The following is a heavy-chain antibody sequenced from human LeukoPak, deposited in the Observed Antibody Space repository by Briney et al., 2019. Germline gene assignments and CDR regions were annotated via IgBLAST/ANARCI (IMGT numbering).Heavy chain of an antibody. CDR2: ISGSGGST. D-gene: IGHD3-22*01. Sequence: GGSLRHSSAASGFTFTTYAMNWVRQAPGKGLEWVSVISGSGGSTYYADSAKGRFTISRDNSKNTLYLEVNSLRAEDTAVYYCATAFYFDSSGHYCYLDVWGSGTLVTVSS. CDR1: GFTFTTYA. J-gene: IGHJ2*01. CDR3: ATAFYFDSSGHYCYLDV. V-gene: IGHV3-23*01.